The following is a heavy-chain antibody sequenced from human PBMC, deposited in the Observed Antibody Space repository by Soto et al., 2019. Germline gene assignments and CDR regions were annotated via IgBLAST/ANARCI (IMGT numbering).Heavy chain of an antibody. J-gene: IGHJ6*02. V-gene: IGHV3-23*01. CDR1: GLTFGSYA. D-gene: IGHD6-13*01. CDR3: AKPMAAAGRSYYYYGVDV. Sequence: EVQLLESGGGLVQPGGSLRLSCAASGLTFGSYAMTWVRQAPGKGLEWVSGISGGGVSTYYADTGKGRFTISRDNSKNTMELQMSSLRVEDTAVYYCAKPMAAAGRSYYYYGVDVWGQGTTVTVSS. CDR2: ISGGGVST.